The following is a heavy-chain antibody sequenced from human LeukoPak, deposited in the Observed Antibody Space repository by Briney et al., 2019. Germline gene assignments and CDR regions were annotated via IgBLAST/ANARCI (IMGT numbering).Heavy chain of an antibody. CDR2: ITAFNGNT. J-gene: IGHJ6*03. D-gene: IGHD3-10*01. V-gene: IGHV1-18*04. CDR1: GFALYKYN. Sequence: ASVKVSCKASGFALYKYNIVWVRQAPGQGLEWVGWITAFNGNTNYAQKLQGRVTMTTDTSTSTAYMELRSLRSDDTAVYYCARDQGGSGSYYTYYYYMDVWGKGTTVTISS. CDR3: ARDQGGSGSYYTYYYYMDV.